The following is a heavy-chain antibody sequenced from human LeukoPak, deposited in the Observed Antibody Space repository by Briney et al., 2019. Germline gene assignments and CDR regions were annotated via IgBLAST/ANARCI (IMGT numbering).Heavy chain of an antibody. Sequence: SVKVSCKASGGTFSSYAISWVRQAPGQGLEWMGGIIPIFGTASYAQKFQGRVTMTSDTSTNTVYMEVSILRSEDTAVYYCARNYDSGLDYWGQGTLVTVFS. CDR2: IIPIFGTA. V-gene: IGHV1-69*05. CDR1: GGTFSSYA. CDR3: ARNYDSGLDY. J-gene: IGHJ4*02. D-gene: IGHD6-19*01.